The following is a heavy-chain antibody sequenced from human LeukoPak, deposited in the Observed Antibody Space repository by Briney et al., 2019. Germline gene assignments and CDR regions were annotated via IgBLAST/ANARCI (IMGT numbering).Heavy chain of an antibody. CDR3: ARGPPKTWIQLWSFDY. CDR2: IYYSGST. Sequence: SETLSLTCTVSGGSIRSYYWSWIRQPPGKGLEWIGYIYYSGSTNYNPSLKSRVTISVDTSKNQFSLKLSSVTAADTAVYYCARGPPKTWIQLWSFDYWGQGTLVTVSS. V-gene: IGHV4-59*01. CDR1: GGSIRSYY. J-gene: IGHJ4*02. D-gene: IGHD5-18*01.